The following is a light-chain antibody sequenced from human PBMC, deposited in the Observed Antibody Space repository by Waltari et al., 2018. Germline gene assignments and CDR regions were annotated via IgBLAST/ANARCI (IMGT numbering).Light chain of an antibody. CDR2: DTR. V-gene: IGLV7-46*01. Sequence: QAVVTQEPSLTVSPGGTVTLTCGSTTGAVTSGQYPYWFQQTPGQVPRTLIYDTRNKHSWTPARFSGSLLGGKAALTLSNAQPEDEAEYYCLLWYSGPRWVFGGGTKLSVL. CDR3: LLWYSGPRWV. J-gene: IGLJ3*02. CDR1: TGAVTSGQY.